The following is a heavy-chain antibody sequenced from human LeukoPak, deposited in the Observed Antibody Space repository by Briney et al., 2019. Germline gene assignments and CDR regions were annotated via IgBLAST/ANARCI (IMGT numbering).Heavy chain of an antibody. CDR1: GYTFTSYG. D-gene: IGHD6-19*01. V-gene: IGHV1-18*01. CDR2: ISAYNSNT. Sequence: GASVKVSCKASGYTFTSYGISWVRQAPGQGLEWMGWISAYNSNTNYAQKLQGRVTMTTDTSTSTAYMELRSLRSDDTAVYYCARDLLYSSGRGVFDYWGQGTLVTVSS. J-gene: IGHJ4*02. CDR3: ARDLLYSSGRGVFDY.